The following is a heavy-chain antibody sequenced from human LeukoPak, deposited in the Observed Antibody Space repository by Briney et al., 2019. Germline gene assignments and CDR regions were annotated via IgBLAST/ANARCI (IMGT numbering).Heavy chain of an antibody. D-gene: IGHD3-10*01. V-gene: IGHV3-30*02. CDR2: IRYDGSNK. CDR3: AKPSRGVGASALFDY. J-gene: IGHJ4*02. Sequence: GGSLRLSCAASGFTFSSYAMSWVRQAPGKGLEWVAFIRYDGSNKYYADSVKGRFTISRDNSKNTLYLQMNSLRAEDTAVYYCAKPSRGVGASALFDYWGQGTPVTVSS. CDR1: GFTFSSYA.